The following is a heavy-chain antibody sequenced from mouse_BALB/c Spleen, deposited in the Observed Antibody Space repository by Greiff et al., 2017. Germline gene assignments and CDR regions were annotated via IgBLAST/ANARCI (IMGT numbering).Heavy chain of an antibody. Sequence: EVMLVESGGGLVKPGGSLKLSCAASGFTFSSYAMSWVRQTPEKRLEWVASISSGGSTYYPDSVKGRFTISRDNARNILYLQMSSLRSEDTAMYYCARGGRYEEFYWGQGTLVTVSA. CDR3: ARGGRYEEFY. CDR2: ISSGGST. CDR1: GFTFSSYA. V-gene: IGHV5-6-5*01. D-gene: IGHD2-14*01. J-gene: IGHJ3*01.